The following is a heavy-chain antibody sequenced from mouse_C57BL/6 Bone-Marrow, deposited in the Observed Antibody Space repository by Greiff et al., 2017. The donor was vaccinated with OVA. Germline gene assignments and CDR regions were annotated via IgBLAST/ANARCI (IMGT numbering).Heavy chain of an antibody. J-gene: IGHJ3*01. CDR3: ARPGDYDGDWFAY. CDR1: GYTFTTYP. Sequence: VLLVESGAELVKPGASVKMSCKASGYTFTTYPIEWMKQNPGKSLEWIGNFHPYNDDTKYNEKFKGKATLTVEKSSSTVYLELSRLTSDDSAVYYCARPGDYDGDWFAYWGQGTLVTVSA. V-gene: IGHV1-47*01. D-gene: IGHD2-4*01. CDR2: FHPYNDDT.